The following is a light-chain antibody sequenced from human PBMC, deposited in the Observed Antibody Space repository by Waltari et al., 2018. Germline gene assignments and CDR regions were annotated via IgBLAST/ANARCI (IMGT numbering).Light chain of an antibody. CDR1: KSVATNY. Sequence: EIVLTQSPGTLSLSPGERAALSCRASKSVATNYLAWYQQKPGQAPRLLIFGVSNRATGIPDRFSGSGSGTVFTLTINRLEPEDFAVYYCQQYGSSPLTFGGGTKVEIK. J-gene: IGKJ4*01. V-gene: IGKV3-20*01. CDR2: GVS. CDR3: QQYGSSPLT.